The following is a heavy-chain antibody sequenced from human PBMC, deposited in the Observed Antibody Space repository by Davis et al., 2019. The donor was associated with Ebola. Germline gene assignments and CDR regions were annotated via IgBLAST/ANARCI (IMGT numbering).Heavy chain of an antibody. CDR2: IYYSGST. Sequence: MPSETLSLTCTVSGGSISSGGYYWSWIRQHPGKGLEWIGYIYYSGSTYYNPSLKSRVTISVDTSKNQFSLKLSSVTAADTAVYYCARGRGGVRPPLFDYWGQGTLVTVSS. V-gene: IGHV4-31*03. CDR1: GGSISSGGYY. CDR3: ARGRGGVRPPLFDY. J-gene: IGHJ4*02. D-gene: IGHD5-24*01.